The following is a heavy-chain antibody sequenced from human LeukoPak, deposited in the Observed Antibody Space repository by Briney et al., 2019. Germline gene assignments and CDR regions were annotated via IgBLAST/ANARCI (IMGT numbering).Heavy chain of an antibody. Sequence: PGRSLRLSCAASGFTFSSYGMHRVRQAPGKGLEWVAVISYDGSNKYYADSVKGRFTISRDNSKNTLYLQMNSLRAEDTAVYYCAKLRFLEWLSKFNWFDPWGQGTLVTVSS. D-gene: IGHD3-3*01. CDR2: ISYDGSNK. J-gene: IGHJ5*02. CDR3: AKLRFLEWLSKFNWFDP. V-gene: IGHV3-30*18. CDR1: GFTFSSYG.